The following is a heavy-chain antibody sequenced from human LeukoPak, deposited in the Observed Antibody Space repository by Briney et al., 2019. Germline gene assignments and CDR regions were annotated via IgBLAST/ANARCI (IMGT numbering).Heavy chain of an antibody. CDR3: ARSVPDYTRFDY. Sequence: GGSLRLSCVASGCTFSDYAMNWVRQAPGKGLEWVSTFKTKYHQVYYAESVRGRFTISTDNSRNTVFLQMNSLRAADTALYYCARSVPDYTRFDYWGQGALVTVSS. CDR2: FKTKYHQV. D-gene: IGHD4-11*01. CDR1: GCTFSDYA. J-gene: IGHJ4*02. V-gene: IGHV3-23*05.